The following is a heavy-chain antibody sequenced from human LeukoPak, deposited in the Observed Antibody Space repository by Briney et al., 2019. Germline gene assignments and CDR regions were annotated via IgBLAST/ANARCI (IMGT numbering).Heavy chain of an antibody. J-gene: IGHJ4*02. CDR1: GFTFSGYW. CDR2: IKQDGSEK. D-gene: IGHD4-17*01. V-gene: IGHV3-7*03. CDR3: AREVSYGDYELGY. Sequence: GGSLRLSCAASGFTFSGYWMSWVRQAPGKGLEWVANIKQDGSEKYYVDSVKGRFTISRDNAKNSLYLQMNSLRAEDTAVYYCAREVSYGDYELGYWGQGTLVTVSS.